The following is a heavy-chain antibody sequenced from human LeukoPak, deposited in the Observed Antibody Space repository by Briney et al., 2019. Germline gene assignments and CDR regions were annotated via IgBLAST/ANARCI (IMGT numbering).Heavy chain of an antibody. Sequence: ASVKVSCKASGYTFTGYYMHWVRQAPGQGLEWMGWINPNSGGTNYAQKFQGRVTMTRDTSISTAYMELSRLRSDDTAVYYCARGITMVRGVPKFNWFDPWGQGTLVTVSS. CDR2: INPNSGGT. J-gene: IGHJ5*02. V-gene: IGHV1-2*02. D-gene: IGHD3-10*01. CDR1: GYTFTGYY. CDR3: ARGITMVRGVPKFNWFDP.